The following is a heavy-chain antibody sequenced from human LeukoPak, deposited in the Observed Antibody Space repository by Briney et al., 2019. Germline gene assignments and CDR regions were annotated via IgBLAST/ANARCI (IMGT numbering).Heavy chain of an antibody. V-gene: IGHV4-34*01. CDR3: ARVHVSYYGYYYYYYMDV. J-gene: IGHJ6*03. D-gene: IGHD3-10*01. CDR2: INHSGST. CDR1: GGSISSYY. Sequence: SETLSLTCTVSGGSISSYYWSWIRQPPGKGLEWIGEINHSGSTNYNPSLKSRVTISVDTSKNQFSLKLSSVTAADTAVYYCARVHVSYYGYYYYYYMDVWGKGTTVTVSS.